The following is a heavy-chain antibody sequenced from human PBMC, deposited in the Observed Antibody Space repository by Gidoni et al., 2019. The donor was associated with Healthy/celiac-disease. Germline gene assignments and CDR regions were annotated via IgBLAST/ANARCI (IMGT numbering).Heavy chain of an antibody. CDR3: AKDQGVRFLEWSRIYYFDY. J-gene: IGHJ4*02. V-gene: IGHV3-23*01. Sequence: TISRDNSKNTLYLQMNSLRAEDTAVYYCAKDQGVRFLEWSRIYYFDYWGQGTLVTVSS. D-gene: IGHD3-3*01.